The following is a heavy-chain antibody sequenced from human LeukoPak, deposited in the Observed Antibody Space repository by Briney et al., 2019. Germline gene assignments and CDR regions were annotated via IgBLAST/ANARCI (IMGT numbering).Heavy chain of an antibody. J-gene: IGHJ4*02. V-gene: IGHV3-66*01. CDR2: IYSGGST. CDR1: GFTFSSYA. Sequence: QTGGSLRLSCAASGFTFSSYAMSWVRQAPGKGLEWVSVIYSGGSTYYADSVKGRFTISRDNSKNTLYLQMNSLRAEDTAVYYCARANGSGSYRAVYWGQGTLVTVSS. CDR3: ARANGSGSYRAVY. D-gene: IGHD3-10*01.